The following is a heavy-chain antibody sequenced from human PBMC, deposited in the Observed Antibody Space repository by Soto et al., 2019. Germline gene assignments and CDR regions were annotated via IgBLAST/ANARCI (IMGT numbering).Heavy chain of an antibody. D-gene: IGHD2-8*01. CDR1: GFTFSSYD. V-gene: IGHV3-13*04. CDR2: IGTAGDA. J-gene: IGHJ4*02. Sequence: EVQLVESGGGLVQPGGSLRLSCAASGFTFSSYDMHWVRQVTGKGLEWVSAIGTAGDAYYPNSVEGRFTISRENAKNSLYLQMISLRAGDTAVYYCARAIITGVLDYWGQGTLVTVSS. CDR3: ARAIITGVLDY.